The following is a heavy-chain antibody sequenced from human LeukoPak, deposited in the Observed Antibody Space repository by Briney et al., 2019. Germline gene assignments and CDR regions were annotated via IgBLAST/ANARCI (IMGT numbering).Heavy chain of an antibody. CDR3: SISLDY. J-gene: IGHJ4*02. CDR1: GFPFSGSW. V-gene: IGHV3-7*01. Sequence: GGSLRLSCAASGFPFSGSWMDWVRQAPGKRMEWVANIKQDGSEKHYADSVKGRFTISRDNAKNSLFLQMSGLRAEDTAVYYCSISLDYWGQGALVTVSS. CDR2: IKQDGSEK.